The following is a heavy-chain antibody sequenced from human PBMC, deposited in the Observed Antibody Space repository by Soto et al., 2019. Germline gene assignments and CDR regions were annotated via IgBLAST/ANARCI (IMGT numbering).Heavy chain of an antibody. CDR3: AKFSGTVIYRGYVDY. D-gene: IGHD4-17*01. V-gene: IGHV3-23*01. CDR2: IGHITTTP. Sequence: EVQLLESGGGLVQPGGSLRLSCVASGFTCTNNAMSWVRQAPGKGLEWVSLIGHITTTPHYPDSVRGRFTVSSDTSRDTLYRQMNILRSDDTAIYYCAKFSGTVIYRGYVDYWGQGTLVAVAS. CDR1: GFTCTNNA. J-gene: IGHJ4*02.